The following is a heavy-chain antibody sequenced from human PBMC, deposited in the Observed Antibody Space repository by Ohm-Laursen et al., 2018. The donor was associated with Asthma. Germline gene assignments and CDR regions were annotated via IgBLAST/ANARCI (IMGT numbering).Heavy chain of an antibody. CDR2: ISYDGSNK. CDR3: AREGDTVVTD. CDR1: GFTFSSYA. V-gene: IGHV3-30-3*01. Sequence: SLRLSCAASGFTFSSYAMHWVRQAPGKGLEWVAVISYDGSNKYYADSVKGRFTISRDNSKNTLYLQMNSLRAEDTAVYYCAREGDTVVTDWGQGTLVTVSS. J-gene: IGHJ4*02. D-gene: IGHD4-23*01.